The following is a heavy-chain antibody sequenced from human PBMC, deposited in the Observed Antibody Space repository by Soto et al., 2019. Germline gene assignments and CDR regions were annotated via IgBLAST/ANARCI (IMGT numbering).Heavy chain of an antibody. CDR1: GLSLPTRGLT. V-gene: IGHV2-5*01. D-gene: IGHD6-13*01. Sequence: SVPTLVNPTQTLTLTCTVSGLSLPTRGLTVRCVHQPPGMALEWLPLSTQSSPYLQSRLLFTEDTSESQPVLTMSNMEPVDTATYYCTLGQDTSRGPIYWGQGIMVTVS. J-gene: IGHJ4*02. CDR3: TLGQDTSRGPIY. CDR2: ST.